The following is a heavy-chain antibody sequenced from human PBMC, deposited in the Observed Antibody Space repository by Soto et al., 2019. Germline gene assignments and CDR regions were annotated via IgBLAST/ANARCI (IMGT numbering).Heavy chain of an antibody. CDR3: ARDRQQLPTHY. V-gene: IGHV1-3*01. CDR2: INAGNGNT. CDR1: GYTFTSYA. D-gene: IGHD6-13*01. J-gene: IGHJ4*02. Sequence: ASVKVSCKASGYTFTSYAMHWVRQAPGQRLEWMGWINAGNGNTKYSQKFQGRVTITRDTSASTAYMELSSLRSEAAAVYYCARDRQQLPTHYWGQGTLVTVSS.